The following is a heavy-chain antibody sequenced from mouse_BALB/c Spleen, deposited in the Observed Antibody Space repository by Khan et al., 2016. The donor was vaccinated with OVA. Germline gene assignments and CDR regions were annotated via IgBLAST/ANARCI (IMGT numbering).Heavy chain of an antibody. J-gene: IGHJ3*01. CDR3: TRGGYGSFGY. CDR1: GYIFTSYM. D-gene: IGHD1-1*01. V-gene: IGHV1-4*01. Sequence: QVQLKESGAELARPGASVKMSCKASGYIFTSYMMHWVKQRPGQGLEWIGDINPFSGYNNYNQKFKDKATLTADKSSSTAYMQLSSLTSEDSAVYYCTRGGYGSFGYWGQGTLVTVSA. CDR2: INPFSGYN.